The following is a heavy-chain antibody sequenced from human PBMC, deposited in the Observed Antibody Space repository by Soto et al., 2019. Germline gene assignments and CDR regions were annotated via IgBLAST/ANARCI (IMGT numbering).Heavy chain of an antibody. J-gene: IGHJ4*02. CDR1: GGSISSYY. CDR2: IYYSGST. Sequence: PSETLSLTCTVSGGSISSYYWSWIRQPPGKGLEWIGYIYYSGSTNYNPSLKSRVTISVDTSKNQFPLKLSSVTAADTAVYYCARELGNSGYFDYWGQGTLVTVSS. D-gene: IGHD4-4*01. CDR3: ARELGNSGYFDY. V-gene: IGHV4-59*01.